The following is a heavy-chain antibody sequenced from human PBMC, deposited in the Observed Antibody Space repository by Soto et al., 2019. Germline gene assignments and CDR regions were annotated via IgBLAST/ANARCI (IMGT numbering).Heavy chain of an antibody. V-gene: IGHV1-69*15. D-gene: IGHD5-12*01. J-gene: IGHJ5*02. CDR1: GGAFSSNA. CDR3: ARATSDYDSNWFDP. CDR2: ISPIFGSA. Sequence: KVSCKAFGGAFSSNAISWMRQAPGQGLEWIGTISPIFGSAAYAPRFQGRVTITADVPTNTAYMELSSLRSEDTAIYYCARATSDYDSNWFDPWGQGTQVTVSS.